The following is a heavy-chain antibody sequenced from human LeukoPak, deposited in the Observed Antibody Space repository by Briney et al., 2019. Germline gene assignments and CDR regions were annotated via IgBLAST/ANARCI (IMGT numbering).Heavy chain of an antibody. J-gene: IGHJ4*02. CDR1: GYTFTSYY. CDR3: ARDGEPSSSQPYYFDY. V-gene: IGHV1-46*01. D-gene: IGHD6-6*01. CDR2: INPSGGST. Sequence: ASVKVSCKASGYTFTSYYMHWVRQAPGQGLEWMGIINPSGGSTSYAQKFQGRVTMTRDTSTSTVYMELSSLRSEDTAVYYCARDGEPSSSQPYYFDYWGQGTLVTVSS.